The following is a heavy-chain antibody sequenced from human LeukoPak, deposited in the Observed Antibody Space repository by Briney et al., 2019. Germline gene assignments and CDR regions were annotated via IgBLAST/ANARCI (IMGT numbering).Heavy chain of an antibody. CDR1: GVTFSYYW. J-gene: IGHJ3*02. CDR3: ARDPHGGSGSDPHDACDI. Sequence: GGSLRLSCAASGVTFSYYWRHWVRQAPGKGLVWVSRIESNGSSTSYADPVKGRFTISRDNAKTTLYLQMNSLSAEDRAVYYCARDPHGGSGSDPHDACDIWGQGTMVTVSS. CDR2: IESNGSST. V-gene: IGHV3-74*01. D-gene: IGHD1-26*01.